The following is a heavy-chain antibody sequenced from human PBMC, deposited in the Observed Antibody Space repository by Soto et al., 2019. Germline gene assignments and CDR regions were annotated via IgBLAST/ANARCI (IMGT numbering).Heavy chain of an antibody. CDR3: ARSIVVVTAIDY. J-gene: IGHJ4*02. Sequence: GGSVKVSCKASGYTLTSYAMHLVRQAPGQRLEWMGWINAGNGNTKYSQKFQGRVTITRDTSASTAYMELSSLRSEDTAVYYCARSIVVVTAIDYWGRGTLVTVSS. CDR2: INAGNGNT. CDR1: GYTLTSYA. D-gene: IGHD2-21*02. V-gene: IGHV1-3*01.